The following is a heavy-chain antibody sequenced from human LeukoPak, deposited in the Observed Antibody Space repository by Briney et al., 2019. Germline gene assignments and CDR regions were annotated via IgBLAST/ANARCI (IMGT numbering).Heavy chain of an antibody. CDR1: GFTFSTYA. D-gene: IGHD2-15*01. Sequence: PGGSLRLSCAASGFTFSTYAMSWVRQALGKGLEWVSAISGSGGRTYYADSVKGRFTISRDNSKNTLHLQMNGLRAEDTAVYYCAKDGEVVVTATPDYWGQGTLVTVSS. J-gene: IGHJ4*02. CDR2: ISGSGGRT. V-gene: IGHV3-23*01. CDR3: AKDGEVVVTATPDY.